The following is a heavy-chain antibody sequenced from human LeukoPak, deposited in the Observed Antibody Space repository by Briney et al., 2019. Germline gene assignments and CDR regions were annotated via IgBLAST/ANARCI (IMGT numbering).Heavy chain of an antibody. V-gene: IGHV4-59*01. Sequence: SETLSLTCTVSGGSISSYYWSWIRQPPGKGLEWIGYIYYSGSTNYNPSLKSRVTISVDTSKNQFSLKLSSVTAADTAVYYCARARDSGWYGPLDYWGQGTLVTVSS. CDR2: IYYSGST. D-gene: IGHD6-19*01. CDR1: GGSISSYY. CDR3: ARARDSGWYGPLDY. J-gene: IGHJ4*02.